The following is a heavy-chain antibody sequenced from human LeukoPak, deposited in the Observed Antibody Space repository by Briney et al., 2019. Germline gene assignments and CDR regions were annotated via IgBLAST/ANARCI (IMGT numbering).Heavy chain of an antibody. CDR1: GYIFSNFFSSYG. Sequence: GASVKVSCKASGYIFSNFFSSYGITWVRQAPGQGLEWMGWINTNTGNPTYAQGFTGRFVFSLDTSVSTAYLQISSLKAEDTAVYYCATVYDEGSSFDYWGQGTLVTVSS. CDR2: INTNTGNP. D-gene: IGHD5/OR15-5a*01. J-gene: IGHJ4*02. CDR3: ATVYDEGSSFDY. V-gene: IGHV7-4-1*02.